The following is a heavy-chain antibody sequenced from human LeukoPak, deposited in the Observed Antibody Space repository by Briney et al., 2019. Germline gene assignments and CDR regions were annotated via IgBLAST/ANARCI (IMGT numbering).Heavy chain of an antibody. J-gene: IGHJ6*03. CDR3: ARDPYSGSYGNYYYYFMDV. D-gene: IGHD1-26*01. V-gene: IGHV3-21*01. CDR2: ITSGSSYR. Sequence: GGSLRLSCAASGFTFSSYAMSWVRQAPGKGLEWVSSITSGSSYRFYADSVKGRFTISRDNAKNSLYLQMNSLRAEDTAVYYCARDPYSGSYGNYYYYFMDVWGKGTTVTISS. CDR1: GFTFSSYA.